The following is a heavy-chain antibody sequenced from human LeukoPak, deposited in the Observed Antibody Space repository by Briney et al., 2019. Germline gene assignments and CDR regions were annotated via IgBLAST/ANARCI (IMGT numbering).Heavy chain of an antibody. CDR3: AKDREVAVAVPGDY. J-gene: IGHJ4*02. D-gene: IGHD6-19*01. V-gene: IGHV3-23*01. CDR2: ISGSGGST. CDR1: GFTFSSYA. Sequence: GGSLRLSCAASGFTFSSYAMSWVRQAPGKGLEWVSAISGSGGSTYYANSVKGRFTISRDNSKNTLYLQMNSLRAEDTAVYYCAKDREVAVAVPGDYWGQGTLVTVSS.